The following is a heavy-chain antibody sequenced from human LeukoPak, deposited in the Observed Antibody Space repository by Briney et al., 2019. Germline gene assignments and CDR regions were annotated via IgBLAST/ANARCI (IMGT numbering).Heavy chain of an antibody. J-gene: IGHJ5*02. CDR1: GFTFSSYG. V-gene: IGHV3-30*03. Sequence: GGSLRLSCAASGFTFSSYGMHWVRQAPGKGLEWVAVISYDGSNKYYADSVKGRFTISRDNSKNTLYLQMNSLRAEDTAVYYCARESVPYYYDSSGDPFDPWGQGTLVTVSS. CDR3: ARESVPYYYDSSGDPFDP. CDR2: ISYDGSNK. D-gene: IGHD3-22*01.